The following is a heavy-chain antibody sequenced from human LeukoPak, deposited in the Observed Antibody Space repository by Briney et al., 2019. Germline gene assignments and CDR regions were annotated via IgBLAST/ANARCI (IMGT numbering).Heavy chain of an antibody. D-gene: IGHD3-10*01. Sequence: GGSLRLSCAASGFTFSSYWMSWVRQAPGKGLEWVSAIGRGGTTYYTDSVKGRFTISRDNSRNTLYLQMNSLRAEDTAIYYCARGAYGEYDYWGQGTLVTVSS. CDR2: IGRGGTT. CDR1: GFTFSSYW. CDR3: ARGAYGEYDY. V-gene: IGHV3-23*01. J-gene: IGHJ4*02.